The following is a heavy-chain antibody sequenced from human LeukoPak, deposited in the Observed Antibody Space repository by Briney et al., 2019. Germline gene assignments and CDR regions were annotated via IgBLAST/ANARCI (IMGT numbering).Heavy chain of an antibody. J-gene: IGHJ4*02. Sequence: GGSLRLSCAASGFTFTTYAMNWVRQAPGKGLEWVSGISGSGDNSFYADSVKGRFTISRDNSRNTLYLQMNSLRAEDTAVYYCAKDRGTMVRGVSWDFDYWGQGTLGSDSS. CDR3: AKDRGTMVRGVSWDFDY. D-gene: IGHD3-10*01. CDR1: GFTFTTYA. CDR2: ISGSGDNS. V-gene: IGHV3-23*01.